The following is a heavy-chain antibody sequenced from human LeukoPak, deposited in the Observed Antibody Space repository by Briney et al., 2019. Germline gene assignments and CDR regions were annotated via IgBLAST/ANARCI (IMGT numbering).Heavy chain of an antibody. V-gene: IGHV3-21*01. D-gene: IGHD3-10*01. CDR2: ISSSSYI. CDR3: ARDRAQKDFDY. CDR1: GFTFSSYS. Sequence: GGSLRLSCAASGFTFSSYSMNWVRQAPGKGLEWVSSISSSSYIYYADSVKGRFTISRDNAKNSLYLQMNSLRAEDTAVYYCARDRAQKDFDYWGQGTLVTVSS. J-gene: IGHJ4*02.